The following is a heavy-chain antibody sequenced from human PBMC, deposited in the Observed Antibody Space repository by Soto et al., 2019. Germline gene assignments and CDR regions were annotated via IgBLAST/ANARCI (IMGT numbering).Heavy chain of an antibody. CDR1: GGSISSSNW. D-gene: IGHD4-17*01. Sequence: SETLSLTCAVSGGSISSSNWWSWVRQPPGKGLEWIGEIYHSGSTNYNPSLKSRVTISVDKSKNQFSLKLSSVTAADTAVYYCVGHYGXGXFDPWGQGTLVTVSS. V-gene: IGHV4-4*02. J-gene: IGHJ5*02. CDR2: IYHSGST. CDR3: VGHYGXGXFDP.